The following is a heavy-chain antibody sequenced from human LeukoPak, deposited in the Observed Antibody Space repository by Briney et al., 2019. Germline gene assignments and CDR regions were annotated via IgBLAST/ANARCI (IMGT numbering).Heavy chain of an antibody. CDR3: ASWAFYGSGSYSQRFDY. J-gene: IGHJ4*02. V-gene: IGHV4-34*01. Sequence: SETLSLTCAVYGGSFSGYYWNWIRQPPGKGLEWIGEINHSGSTNYNPSLKSRVTISVDTSKNQFSLKLSSVTAADTAVYYCASWAFYGSGSYSQRFDYWGQGTLVTVSS. CDR1: GGSFSGYY. D-gene: IGHD3-10*01. CDR2: INHSGST.